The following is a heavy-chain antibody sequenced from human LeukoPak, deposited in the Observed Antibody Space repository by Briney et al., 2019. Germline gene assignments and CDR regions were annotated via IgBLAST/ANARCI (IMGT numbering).Heavy chain of an antibody. D-gene: IGHD3-3*01. J-gene: IGHJ5*02. CDR2: MYHSGST. Sequence: PSETLSLTCTVSGYSISSGYYWGWIRQPPGKGLECIGTMYHSGSTFYNPSLTSRVTISVDTSKNQFSLKLTSMTAADTAVYYCARAMNRSGDYLGFDPWGLGIVVTVSS. CDR3: ARAMNRSGDYLGFDP. CDR1: GYSISSGYY. V-gene: IGHV4-38-2*02.